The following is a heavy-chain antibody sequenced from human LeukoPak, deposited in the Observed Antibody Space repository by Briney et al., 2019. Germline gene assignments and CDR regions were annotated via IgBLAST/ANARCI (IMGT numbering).Heavy chain of an antibody. J-gene: IGHJ3*02. D-gene: IGHD2-2*01. CDR2: IAGGGSST. CDR1: GFTVSFYA. CDR3: VKDPDPRYCSSTSCSPI. Sequence: GGSLRLSCAASGFTVSFYAMSWVRQAPGKGLEWVSVIAGGGSSTYYADSVKGRFTISRDNSKNTLYLQMNSLRVEDTAVYYCVKDPDPRYCSSTSCSPIWGQGTMVTVSS. V-gene: IGHV3-23*01.